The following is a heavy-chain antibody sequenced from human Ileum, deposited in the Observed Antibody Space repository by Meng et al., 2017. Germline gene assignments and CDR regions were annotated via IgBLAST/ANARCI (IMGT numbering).Heavy chain of an antibody. D-gene: IGHD3-10*01. CDR1: GFTFVSYA. J-gene: IGHJ4*02. CDR2: ITAGNGNT. CDR3: ARDMPYSSGSFDY. V-gene: IGHV1-3*01. Sequence: QVRLGQSGAEVKKPGASVKVSCKAFGFTFVSYAIYWVRQAPGQGLEWMGWITAGNGNTKYSQKFQGRVTITRDTSASAVYMELSNLKFEDTAVYYCARDMPYSSGSFDYWGQGTLVTVSS.